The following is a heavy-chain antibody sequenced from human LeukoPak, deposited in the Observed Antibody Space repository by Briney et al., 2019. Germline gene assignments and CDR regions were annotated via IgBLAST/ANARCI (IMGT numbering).Heavy chain of an antibody. CDR3: ARGSYDFWSHYYYMDV. Sequence: KPSETLSLTRTVSGGSTRCQYWSWIRQPPARGLEWVGYIYYSWSTNYNPSLQSRATISADTSNNQFSLQLSSLTAAHMAVYYCARGSYDFWSHYYYMDVWGKGNTGTVSS. V-gene: IGHV4-59*11. CDR2: IYYSWST. CDR1: GGSTRCQY. D-gene: IGHD3-3*01. J-gene: IGHJ6*03.